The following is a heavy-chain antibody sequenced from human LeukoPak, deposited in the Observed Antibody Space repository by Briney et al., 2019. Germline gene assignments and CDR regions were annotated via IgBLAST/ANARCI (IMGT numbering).Heavy chain of an antibody. V-gene: IGHV3-49*03. D-gene: IGHD6-6*01. Sequence: GGSLRLSCTASGFTFGDYAMSWFRQAPGKGLEWVGFIRSKAYGGTTEYAASVKGRFTISRDDSKSIAYLQMNSLKTEDTAVYYCARDLEYSSSSEGYWGQGTLVTVSS. CDR1: GFTFGDYA. CDR2: IRSKAYGGTT. J-gene: IGHJ4*02. CDR3: ARDLEYSSSSEGY.